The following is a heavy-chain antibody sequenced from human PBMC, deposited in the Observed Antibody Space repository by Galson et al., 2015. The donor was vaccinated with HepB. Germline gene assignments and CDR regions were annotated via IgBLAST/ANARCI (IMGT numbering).Heavy chain of an antibody. V-gene: IGHV3-21*01. D-gene: IGHD4-17*01. CDR2: ISSSSSYI. Sequence: SLRLSCAASGFTFSSYSMNWVRQAPGKGLEWVSSISSSSSYIYYADSVKGRFTISRDNAKNSLYLQMNSLRAEDTAVYYCARGSDGDYVYVYWGQGTLVTVSS. CDR1: GFTFSSYS. CDR3: ARGSDGDYVYVY. J-gene: IGHJ4*02.